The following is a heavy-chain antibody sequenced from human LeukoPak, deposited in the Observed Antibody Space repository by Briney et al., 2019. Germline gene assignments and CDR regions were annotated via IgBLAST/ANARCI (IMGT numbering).Heavy chain of an antibody. CDR1: GGSISSGSYY. Sequence: PSQTLSLTCTVSGGSISSGSYYWSWIRQPAGKGLEWIGRIYTSGSTNYNPSLKSRVTISVDTSKNQFSLKLSSVTAADTAVYYCARQRVKMATQDYWGQGTLVTVSS. CDR3: ARQRVKMATQDY. J-gene: IGHJ4*02. CDR2: IYTSGST. V-gene: IGHV4-61*02. D-gene: IGHD5-24*01.